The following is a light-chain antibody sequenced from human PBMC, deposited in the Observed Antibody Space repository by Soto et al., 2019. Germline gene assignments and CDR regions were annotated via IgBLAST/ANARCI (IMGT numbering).Light chain of an antibody. CDR2: YDS. Sequence: SYELTQPPSVSVAPGKTARITCGGNKIGSKSVHWYQQKPGQAPVLVIYYDSDRPSGIPERFSGSNSGNTATLTISRVEVGDEADYYCQVWDSSSDPVVFGGGIKLTVL. J-gene: IGLJ2*01. V-gene: IGLV3-21*04. CDR3: QVWDSSSDPVV. CDR1: KIGSKS.